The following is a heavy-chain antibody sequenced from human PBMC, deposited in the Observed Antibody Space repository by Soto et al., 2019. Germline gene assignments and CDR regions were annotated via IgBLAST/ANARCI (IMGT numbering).Heavy chain of an antibody. CDR2: ISAYNGNT. J-gene: IGHJ3*02. D-gene: IGHD3-22*01. CDR3: ARIVGYYDSSGYYSDAFDI. V-gene: IGHV1-18*01. CDR1: GYTFTNYG. Sequence: ASVKVSCKASGYTFTNYGISWVRQAPGQGLEWMGWISAYNGNTNYAQIFQGRVTMTTDTSTSTAYMELRSLRSDDTAVYYCARIVGYYDSSGYYSDAFDIWGQGTMVTVSS.